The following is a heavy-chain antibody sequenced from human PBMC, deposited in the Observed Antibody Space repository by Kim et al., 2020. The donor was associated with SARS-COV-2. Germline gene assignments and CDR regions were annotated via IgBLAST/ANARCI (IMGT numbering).Heavy chain of an antibody. Sequence: ASVKVSCKASGYTFTSYDINWVRQATGQGLEWMGWMNPNSGNTGYAQKFQGRVTMTRNTSISTAYMELSSLRSEDTAVYYCARGGSKMDHNLGPYYYYYGMDVWGQGTTVTVSS. J-gene: IGHJ6*02. CDR3: ARGGSKMDHNLGPYYYYYGMDV. CDR2: MNPNSGNT. D-gene: IGHD1-26*01. CDR1: GYTFTSYD. V-gene: IGHV1-8*01.